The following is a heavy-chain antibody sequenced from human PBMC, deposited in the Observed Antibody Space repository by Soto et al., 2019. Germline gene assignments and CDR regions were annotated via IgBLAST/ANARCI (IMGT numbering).Heavy chain of an antibody. J-gene: IGHJ3*01. CDR1: GFSFSSYW. CDR3: AGPLGWRDGFDV. D-gene: IGHD6-19*01. CDR2: IKEDGSDK. V-gene: IGHV3-7*01. Sequence: GGSLRLSCTASGFSFSSYWMGWVRQAPGKGLEWVANIKEDGSDKYYVDSVKGRFTISRDNAKNSLYLQMNSLRAEDTAVYHCAGPLGWRDGFDVWGQGTMVTVS.